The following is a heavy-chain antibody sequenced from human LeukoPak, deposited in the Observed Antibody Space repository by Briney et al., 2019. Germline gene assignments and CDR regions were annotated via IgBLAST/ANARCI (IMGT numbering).Heavy chain of an antibody. D-gene: IGHD5-12*01. CDR1: GGSISSSSYY. CDR2: IYYSGST. V-gene: IGHV4-39*07. CDR3: ARGGYSGIDY. Sequence: SETLSLTCTVSGGSISSSSYYWGWIRQPPGKGLEWIGSIYYSGSTYYNPSLKSRVTISVDTSKNQFSLKLSSVTAADTAVYYCARGGYSGIDYWGQGTLVTVPS. J-gene: IGHJ4*02.